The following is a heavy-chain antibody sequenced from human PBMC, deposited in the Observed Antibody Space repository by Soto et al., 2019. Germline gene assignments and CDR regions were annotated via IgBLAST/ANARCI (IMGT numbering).Heavy chain of an antibody. CDR2: ISYDGSNK. D-gene: IGHD2-15*01. V-gene: IGHV3-30-3*01. Sequence: QVQVVESGGGVVQPGRSLRLSCAASGFTFSSYAMHWVRQAPGKGLEWVAVISYDGSNKYYADSVKGRFTISRDNSKNTLYLQMNSLRAEDTAVYYCARDGVEALYYYGMHVWGQGTTVTVSS. CDR3: ARDGVEALYYYGMHV. CDR1: GFTFSSYA. J-gene: IGHJ6*02.